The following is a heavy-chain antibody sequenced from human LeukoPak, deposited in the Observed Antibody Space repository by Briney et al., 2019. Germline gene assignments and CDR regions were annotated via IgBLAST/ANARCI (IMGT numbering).Heavy chain of an antibody. J-gene: IGHJ4*02. CDR1: GGSFSGYY. Sequence: SETLSLTCAVYGGSFSGYYWSWIRQPPGKGLEWIGEINHSGSTNYNPSLKSRVTISVDTSKDQFSLKLSSVTAADTAVYYCAGPGAGDLDYWGQGTLVTVSS. CDR3: AGPGAGDLDY. CDR2: INHSGST. V-gene: IGHV4-34*01. D-gene: IGHD3-10*01.